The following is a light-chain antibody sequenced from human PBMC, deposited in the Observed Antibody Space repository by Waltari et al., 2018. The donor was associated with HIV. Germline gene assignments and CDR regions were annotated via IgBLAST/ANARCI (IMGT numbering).Light chain of an antibody. CDR2: DAS. V-gene: IGKV3-11*01. CDR3: QQRSNWAVT. J-gene: IGKJ4*01. Sequence: EIVLTQSPATLSLSPGERATPSCRASQSVSSYFAWYQQKAGQAPRLLIYDASNRATGIPARFSGSGSGTDFTLTISRLEPEDFAVYYCQQRSNWAVTFGGGTKVEIK. CDR1: QSVSSY.